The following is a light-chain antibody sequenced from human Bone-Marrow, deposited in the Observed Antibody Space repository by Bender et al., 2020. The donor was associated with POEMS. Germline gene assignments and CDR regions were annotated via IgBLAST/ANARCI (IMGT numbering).Light chain of an antibody. J-gene: IGLJ3*02. V-gene: IGLV1-44*01. CDR2: SSH. CDR1: SSNIGAHA. CDR3: AVWDDSLNGSV. Sequence: QFVLTQPPSASGTPGQRVTISCSGGSSNIGAHAVNWYQHLPRTAPKLLINSSHRRPSEVPDRFSGSRSGTSASLAISGLQSEDEADYYCAVWDDSLNGSVFGGGTKLTVL.